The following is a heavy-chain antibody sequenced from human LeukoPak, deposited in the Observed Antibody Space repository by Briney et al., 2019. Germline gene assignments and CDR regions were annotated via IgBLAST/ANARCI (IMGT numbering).Heavy chain of an antibody. CDR3: ASDMTTVTSFVCDY. D-gene: IGHD4-17*01. V-gene: IGHV3-21*01. Sequence: AGGSLRLSCAASGFTFSSYSMNWLRQAPGKGLEWVSSISSSSSYIYYADSVKGRFTISRDNAKNSLYLQMNSLRAEDTAVYYCASDMTTVTSFVCDYWGQGTLVTVSS. CDR2: ISSSSSYI. CDR1: GFTFSSYS. J-gene: IGHJ4*02.